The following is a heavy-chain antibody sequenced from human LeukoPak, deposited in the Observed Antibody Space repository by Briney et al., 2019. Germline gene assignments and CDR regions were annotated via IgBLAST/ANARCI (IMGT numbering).Heavy chain of an antibody. CDR3: ARAYSTVTTTDY. Sequence: GSVKVSCKASGYTFTSYYMHWVRQAPGQGLEWMGIINPSGGSTSYAQKFQGRVTMTRDTSTSTVYMELSSLRSEDTAVYYCARAYSTVTTTDYWGQGTLVTVSS. CDR2: INPSGGST. D-gene: IGHD4-17*01. J-gene: IGHJ4*02. V-gene: IGHV1-46*01. CDR1: GYTFTSYY.